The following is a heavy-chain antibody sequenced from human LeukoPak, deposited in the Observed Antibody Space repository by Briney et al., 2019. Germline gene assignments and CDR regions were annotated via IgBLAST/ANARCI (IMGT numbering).Heavy chain of an antibody. J-gene: IGHJ4*02. CDR2: VSFEGSNK. CDR3: AKDMGYYYGSGSYPPENDY. CDR1: GFTLSRYG. D-gene: IGHD3-10*01. Sequence: PGGSLRLSCAASGFTLSRYGMRWVRQAPGKGLEWVAVVSFEGSNKYYADSVKGRFTISRDNSKNTLSLQMNSLRAEDTAVYYCAKDMGYYYGSGSYPPENDYWGQGTLVTVSS. V-gene: IGHV3-30*18.